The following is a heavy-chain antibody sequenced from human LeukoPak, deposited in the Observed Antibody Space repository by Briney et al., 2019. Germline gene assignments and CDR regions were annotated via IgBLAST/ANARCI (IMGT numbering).Heavy chain of an antibody. CDR3: ARDLSSSWYSDAFDI. CDR1: GGSISSNNW. CDR2: IFHIESI. V-gene: IGHV4-4*02. J-gene: IGHJ3*02. D-gene: IGHD6-13*01. Sequence: PSETLSLTCAVSGGSISSNNWWSWVRQPPGKGLEWIGEIFHIESINYNPSLKSRVSISLDKSKNQFSLELTSVTAADTAVYYCARDLSSSWYSDAFDIWGQGTMVTVSS.